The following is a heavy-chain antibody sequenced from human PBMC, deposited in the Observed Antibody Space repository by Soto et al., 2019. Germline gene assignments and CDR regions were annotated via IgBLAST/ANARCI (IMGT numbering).Heavy chain of an antibody. J-gene: IGHJ4*02. CDR2: INSDGSST. CDR1: GFTFRSYW. V-gene: IGHV3-74*01. D-gene: IGHD6-6*01. CDR3: ASPVRFSSSGELH. Sequence: PGGSLRLSCAASGFTFRSYWMHWVRQAPGKGLVWVSRINSDGSSTSYADSVKGRFTISRDNAKNTLYLQMNSLRAEDTAVYYCASPVRFSSSGELHWGKGTLVTVSS.